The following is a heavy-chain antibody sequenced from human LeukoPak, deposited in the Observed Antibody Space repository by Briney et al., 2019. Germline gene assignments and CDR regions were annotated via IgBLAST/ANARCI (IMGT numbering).Heavy chain of an antibody. CDR2: VYSTGST. J-gene: IGHJ4*02. Sequence: SQTLSLTCTASGDSVSSGSYFWSWIRQPAGKGLEWIGRVYSTGSTNYNPSLKSRVTISVDTSKNQFSLKVSSVTAADTAVYYCARGDYGDYVVWGQGTLVTVSS. V-gene: IGHV4-61*02. CDR1: GDSVSSGSYF. CDR3: ARGDYGDYVV. D-gene: IGHD4-17*01.